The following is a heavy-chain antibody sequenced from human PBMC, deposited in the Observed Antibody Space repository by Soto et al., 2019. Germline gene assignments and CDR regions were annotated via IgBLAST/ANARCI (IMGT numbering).Heavy chain of an antibody. D-gene: IGHD3-3*01. CDR2: INPSGGST. J-gene: IGHJ6*03. V-gene: IGHV1-46*01. Sequence: ASVKVSCKASGYTFTSYYMHWVRQAPGQGLEWMGIINPSGGSTSYAQKFQGRVTMTRDTSTSTDYMELSSLRSEDTAVYYCARGRFFIFWGGYFMHYYYSYLAFWGKGTTVPVS. CDR3: ARGRFFIFWGGYFMHYYYSYLAF. CDR1: GYTFTSYY.